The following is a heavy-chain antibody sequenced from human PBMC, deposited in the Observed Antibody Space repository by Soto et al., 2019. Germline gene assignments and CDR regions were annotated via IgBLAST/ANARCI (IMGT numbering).Heavy chain of an antibody. CDR3: ARGRSSSVYFDY. Sequence: PGGSLRLSCAASGFSFSNYAMYWVRQAPGKGLEWVSAISSSGDTIYYADSVKGRFTISRDNAKNSLYLQMNSLRAEDTAVYYCARGRSSSVYFDYWGQGTPVTVSS. CDR2: ISSSGDTI. CDR1: GFSFSNYA. D-gene: IGHD6-6*01. V-gene: IGHV3-48*04. J-gene: IGHJ4*02.